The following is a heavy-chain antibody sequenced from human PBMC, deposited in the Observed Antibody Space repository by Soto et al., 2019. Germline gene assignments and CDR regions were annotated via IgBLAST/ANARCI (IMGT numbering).Heavy chain of an antibody. D-gene: IGHD2-2*01. V-gene: IGHV5-51*01. CDR2: IYPGDSDT. CDR1: GYSFTNYW. J-gene: IGHJ4*02. Sequence: GESLKISCEVSGYSFTNYWIGWVRQMPGKGLDWMGIIYPGDSDTRYSPSFQGQVTISADKSISTAYLQWSSLEASDTAMYYCARLVVVSAALSSSVPGPLQSYFDHWGQGSLVTVS. CDR3: ARLVVVSAALSSSVPGPLQSYFDH.